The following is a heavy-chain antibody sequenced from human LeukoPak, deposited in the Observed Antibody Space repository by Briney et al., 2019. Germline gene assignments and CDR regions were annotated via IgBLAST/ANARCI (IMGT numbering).Heavy chain of an antibody. Sequence: GGSLRLSRAASGFTFSSYAMNWVRQAPGKGLQWVSAISDTGGSTYYADSVKGRFTISRDNSKNTLYLQINSLRAEDTAVYYCAKTYGNSWFPFDPWGQGTLVTVSS. CDR1: GFTFSSYA. CDR3: AKTYGNSWFPFDP. CDR2: ISDTGGST. D-gene: IGHD6-13*01. J-gene: IGHJ5*02. V-gene: IGHV3-23*01.